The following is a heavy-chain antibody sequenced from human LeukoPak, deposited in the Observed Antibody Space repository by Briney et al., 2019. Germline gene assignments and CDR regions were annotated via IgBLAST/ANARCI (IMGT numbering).Heavy chain of an antibody. D-gene: IGHD2-8*01. V-gene: IGHV4-38-2*02. CDR2: IYHSGST. Sequence: SETLSLTCTVSGYSISSGYYWGWIRQPPGKGLEWIGSIYHSGSTYYNPSLKSRVTISVDTSKNQFSLKLSSVTAADTAVYYCARVTSRLGVCDYWGQGTLVTVSS. J-gene: IGHJ4*02. CDR1: GYSISSGYY. CDR3: ARVTSRLGVCDY.